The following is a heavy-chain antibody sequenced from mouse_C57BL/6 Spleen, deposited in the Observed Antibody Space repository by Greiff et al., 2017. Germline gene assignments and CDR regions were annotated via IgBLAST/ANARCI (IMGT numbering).Heavy chain of an antibody. Sequence: QVQLQQPGAELVRPGTSVKLSCKASGYTFTSYWMHWVKQRPGQGLEWIGVIDPSDSYTNYNQKFKGKATLTVDTSSSTAYMQLSSLTSEDSAVYYCARGMGNYGGDWFAYWGQGTLVTVSA. CDR1: GYTFTSYW. D-gene: IGHD2-1*01. V-gene: IGHV1-59*01. CDR2: IDPSDSYT. CDR3: ARGMGNYGGDWFAY. J-gene: IGHJ3*01.